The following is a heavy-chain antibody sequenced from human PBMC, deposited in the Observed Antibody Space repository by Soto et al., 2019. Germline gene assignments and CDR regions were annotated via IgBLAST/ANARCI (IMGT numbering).Heavy chain of an antibody. CDR3: ARVGADKTGTTGAFDI. CDR1: GGTFSSYA. V-gene: IGHV1-69*12. D-gene: IGHD1-1*01. Sequence: QVQLVQSGAEVKKPGSSVKVSCKASGGTFSSYAISWVRQAPGQGLEWMGGIIPIFGTANYAQKFQGRVTITADESTSTAYMELSSLRSEDTAVYYCARVGADKTGTTGAFDIWGQGTMVTVSS. CDR2: IIPIFGTA. J-gene: IGHJ3*02.